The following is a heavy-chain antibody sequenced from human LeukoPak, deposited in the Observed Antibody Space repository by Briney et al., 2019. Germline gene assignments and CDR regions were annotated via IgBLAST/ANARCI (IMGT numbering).Heavy chain of an antibody. CDR2: ISYDGSNK. V-gene: IGHV3-30*18. CDR1: GFIFSSYG. CDR3: AKGHLLYGDYGDHYYFDY. J-gene: IGHJ4*02. Sequence: GRSLRLSCAASGFIFSSYGMHCVRQAPGKGLEWVALISYDGSNKNHADSVKGRFTISRDNSKKTLYLQMNSLRAEDTAVYYCAKGHLLYGDYGDHYYFDYWGQGTLVTVSS. D-gene: IGHD4-17*01.